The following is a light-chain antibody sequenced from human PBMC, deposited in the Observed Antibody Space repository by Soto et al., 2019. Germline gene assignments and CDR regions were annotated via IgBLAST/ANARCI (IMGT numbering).Light chain of an antibody. J-gene: IGKJ1*01. CDR2: DAS. CDR1: QSIGRW. Sequence: IQMTQSPCTLAASVGDRLTITCRASQSIGRWLAWYQQKPGKAPKLLIYDASNLETGVPSRFSGSGSGTHFTLTISSLQPEDFATYYCLQDYSYPWTFGQGTKVDIK. V-gene: IGKV1-5*01. CDR3: LQDYSYPWT.